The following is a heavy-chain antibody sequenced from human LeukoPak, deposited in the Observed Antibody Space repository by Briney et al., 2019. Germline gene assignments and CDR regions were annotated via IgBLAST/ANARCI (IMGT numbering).Heavy chain of an antibody. J-gene: IGHJ5*02. CDR2: ISAYNGNT. D-gene: IGHD6-19*01. CDR1: GYTFSGYY. CDR3: ARDRRAVAGSLSWFDP. V-gene: IGHV1-18*04. Sequence: ASVKVSCKASGYTFSGYYMHWMRQAPGQGLEWMGWISAYNGNTNYAQKVQGRVTMTTDTSTSTAYMELRSLRSDDTAVYYCARDRRAVAGSLSWFDPWGQGTLVTVYS.